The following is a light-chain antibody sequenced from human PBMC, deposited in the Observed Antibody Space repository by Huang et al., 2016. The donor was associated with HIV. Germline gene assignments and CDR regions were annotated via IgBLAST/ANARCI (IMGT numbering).Light chain of an antibody. J-gene: IGKJ1*01. Sequence: EIVLTQSPATLSVSPGERATLSCRASQSVSINMAWYQQRLVQAPRLRIYGPSTRASGVPARFSGSGSGTDFTLTINSLQSEDFGVYYCQQHDNWPWTCGQGTNVENK. CDR2: GPS. CDR3: QQHDNWPWT. V-gene: IGKV3-15*01. CDR1: QSVSIN.